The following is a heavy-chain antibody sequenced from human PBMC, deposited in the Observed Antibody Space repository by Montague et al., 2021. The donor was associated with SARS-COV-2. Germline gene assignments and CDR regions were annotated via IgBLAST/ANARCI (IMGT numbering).Heavy chain of an antibody. CDR2: NTTSGSH. CDR1: GGSITSGSYY. V-gene: IGHV4-61*02. CDR3: AGDRITHDWCLGSCCCDVDV. D-gene: IGHD2-2*01. J-gene: IGHJ6*02. Sequence: TLSLTCTVSGGSITSGSYYWSWIRQPAGKGLEWIGRNTTSGSHNYNPYLKSRVTISADTSKNHLSLKLSSVTAADTAVYYCAGDRITHDWCLGSCCCDVDVWSQGTTVTVSS.